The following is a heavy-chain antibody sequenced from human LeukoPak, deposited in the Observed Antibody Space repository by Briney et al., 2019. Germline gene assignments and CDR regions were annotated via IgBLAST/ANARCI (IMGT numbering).Heavy chain of an antibody. V-gene: IGHV4-59*01. D-gene: IGHD6-13*01. J-gene: IGHJ3*02. CDR1: GSSISSYY. Sequence: PSETLSLTCTVSGSSISSYYWSWIRQPPGKGLEWIGYIYYSGSTNYNPSLKSRVTISVDTSKNQFSLKLSSVTAADTAVYYCARGYSSDAFDIWGQGTMVTVSS. CDR2: IYYSGST. CDR3: ARGYSSDAFDI.